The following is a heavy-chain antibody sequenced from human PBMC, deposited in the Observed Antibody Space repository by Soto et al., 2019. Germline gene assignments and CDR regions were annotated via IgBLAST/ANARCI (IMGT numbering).Heavy chain of an antibody. J-gene: IGHJ6*03. D-gene: IGHD6-25*01. CDR3: AKQGGYYYYYYMDV. V-gene: IGHV3-23*01. Sequence: GGSLRLSCAASGFTFSSYAMSWVRQAPGKGLEWVSAISGSGGSAYYADSVEGRFTISRDNSKNTLYLQMNSLRAEDTAVYYCAKQGGYYYYYYMDVWGKGTTVTVSS. CDR2: ISGSGGSA. CDR1: GFTFSSYA.